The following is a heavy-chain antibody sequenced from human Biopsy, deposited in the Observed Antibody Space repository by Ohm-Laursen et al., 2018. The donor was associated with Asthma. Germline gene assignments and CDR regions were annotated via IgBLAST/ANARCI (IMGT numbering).Heavy chain of an antibody. CDR3: SREEPTSGWYQGSILR. CDR2: ISYDGSNK. J-gene: IGHJ4*02. CDR1: GFTFSRFG. V-gene: IGHV3-30*03. D-gene: IGHD6-19*01. Sequence: SLRLSCAASGFTFSRFGMHWVRQAPGKGLEWLACISYDGSNKYYADSVKGRSTISRDNSKNTLYLQMNSLRAEDTAVYYCSREEPTSGWYQGSILRWGQGTLVTVSS.